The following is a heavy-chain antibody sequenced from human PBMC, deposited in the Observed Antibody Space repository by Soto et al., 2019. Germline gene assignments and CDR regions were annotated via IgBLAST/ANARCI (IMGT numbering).Heavy chain of an antibody. CDR2: IRSSSSYI. J-gene: IGHJ4*02. D-gene: IGHD2-8*01. Sequence: GGSLRLSCAASGFTFSSYSMNWVRQAPGKGLEWVSSIRSSSSYIYYADSVKGRFTISRDNAKNSLYLQMNNLRAADTAVYDCARDNGSFDYWGQGTLVTVSS. CDR1: GFTFSSYS. V-gene: IGHV3-21*01. CDR3: ARDNGSFDY.